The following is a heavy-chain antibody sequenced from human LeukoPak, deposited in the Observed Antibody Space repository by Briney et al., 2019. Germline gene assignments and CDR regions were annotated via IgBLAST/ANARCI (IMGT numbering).Heavy chain of an antibody. Sequence: ASVKVSCKASGYTFISYYIHWVRQAPGQGLEWMGIINPSGGSTSYAQKFQGRVTMTRDTSSSTVYMELSSLRSEDTAVYYCARHTAAYYDSSGQDNWFDPWGQGTLVTVSS. CDR2: INPSGGST. J-gene: IGHJ5*02. CDR3: ARHTAAYYDSSGQDNWFDP. D-gene: IGHD3-22*01. CDR1: GYTFISYY. V-gene: IGHV1-46*01.